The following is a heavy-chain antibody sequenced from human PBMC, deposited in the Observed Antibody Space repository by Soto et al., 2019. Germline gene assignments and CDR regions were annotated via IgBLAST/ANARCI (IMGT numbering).Heavy chain of an antibody. Sequence: PGGSLRLSCAASGFTFSSYSMNWVRQAPGKGLEWVSSISCSTSYIYYADSVKGRFTISRDNAKNSLYLQMNSLRAEGTAVYYCARGTYYYDSSGYYYYYFDYWGQGILVTVSS. J-gene: IGHJ4*02. D-gene: IGHD3-22*01. CDR2: ISCSTSYI. CDR3: ARGTYYYDSSGYYYYYFDY. V-gene: IGHV3-21*01. CDR1: GFTFSSYS.